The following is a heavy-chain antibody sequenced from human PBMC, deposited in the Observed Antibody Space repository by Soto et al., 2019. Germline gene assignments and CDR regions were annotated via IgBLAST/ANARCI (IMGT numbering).Heavy chain of an antibody. CDR3: AKDTYYYDRSGYYTYDY. Sequence: APVKLSCKTSGCTFGSYPISWLRLAPGQGLEWMGGIIPIFSTPNYAQKFQGRVTITADESKNTLDLQMNSLRAEDTAVYYCAKDTYYYDRSGYYTYDYWGQGTQVTVSS. V-gene: IGHV1-69*13. CDR1: GCTFGSYP. CDR2: IIPIFSTP. D-gene: IGHD3-22*01. J-gene: IGHJ4*02.